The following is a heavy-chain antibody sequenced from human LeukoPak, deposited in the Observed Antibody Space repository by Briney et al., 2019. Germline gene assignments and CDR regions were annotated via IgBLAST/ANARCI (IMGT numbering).Heavy chain of an antibody. Sequence: PSETLSLTCTVSGGSITNYYWSWIRQPPGKGLEWIGSFYNSGSTTYNPSLESRVTISVGTSKNQFSLKLSSVTAADTAVYYCARERITMVRGVIRYYYGMDVWGQGTTVTVSS. CDR3: ARERITMVRGVIRYYYGMDV. CDR2: FYNSGST. V-gene: IGHV4-59*12. D-gene: IGHD3-10*01. J-gene: IGHJ6*02. CDR1: GGSITNYY.